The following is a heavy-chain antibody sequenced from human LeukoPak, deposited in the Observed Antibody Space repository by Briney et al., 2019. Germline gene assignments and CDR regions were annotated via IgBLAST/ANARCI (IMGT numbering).Heavy chain of an antibody. CDR1: GGTFSSYA. CDR3: TKSQSTGYDFWSGYPSHFYYFDF. CDR2: IIPIFGTA. V-gene: IGHV1-69*13. Sequence: GASVKVSCKASGGTFSSYAISWLRQAPGQGLEWMGGIIPIFGTANYAQKFQGRVTITADESTSTAYMELSSLRSEDTAVYYCTKSQSTGYDFWSGYPSHFYYFDFWGQGPLVTVSS. J-gene: IGHJ4*02. D-gene: IGHD3-3*01.